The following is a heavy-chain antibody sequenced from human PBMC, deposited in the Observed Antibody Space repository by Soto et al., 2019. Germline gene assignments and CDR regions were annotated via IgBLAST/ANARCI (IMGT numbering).Heavy chain of an antibody. CDR3: ARVIAVAGSESAYYYYGMDV. CDR1: GFTFSSYS. J-gene: IGHJ6*02. CDR2: ISSSSSYI. D-gene: IGHD6-19*01. Sequence: GGSLRLSCAASGFTFSSYSMNWVRQAPEKGLEWVSSISSSSSYIYYADSVKGRFTISRDNAKNSLYLQMNSLRAEDTAVYYCARVIAVAGSESAYYYYGMDVWGQGTTVTVSS. V-gene: IGHV3-21*01.